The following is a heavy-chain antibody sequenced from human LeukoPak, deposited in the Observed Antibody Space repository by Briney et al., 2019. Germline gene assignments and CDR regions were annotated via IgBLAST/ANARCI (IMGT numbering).Heavy chain of an antibody. CDR3: AKERRRVDTSMIRSYFFDS. Sequence: GGSLRLSCAASGFNFSIYGMHWVRQAPGKGLEWVTFVRYDQSATVYADSVQGRFAISRDNSKNTVYLQMNSLRAEDSASYFCAKERRRVDTSMIRSYFFDSWGQGTPVTVSS. CDR1: GFNFSIYG. D-gene: IGHD3-16*01. J-gene: IGHJ4*02. CDR2: VRYDQSAT. V-gene: IGHV3-30*02.